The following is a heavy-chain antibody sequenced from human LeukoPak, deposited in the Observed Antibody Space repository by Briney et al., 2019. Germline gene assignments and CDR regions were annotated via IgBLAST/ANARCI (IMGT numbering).Heavy chain of an antibody. D-gene: IGHD3-9*01. CDR1: GFTFSSYA. CDR3: AREDYDILTGYYYGMDV. CDR2: ISGSGGST. J-gene: IGHJ6*02. V-gene: IGHV3-23*01. Sequence: GGSLRLSCAASGFTFSSYAMSWVRQAPGKGLEWVSAISGSGGSTYYADSVKGRFTISRDNSKNTLYLQMNSLRAEDTAVYYCAREDYDILTGYYYGMDVWGQGTTVTVSS.